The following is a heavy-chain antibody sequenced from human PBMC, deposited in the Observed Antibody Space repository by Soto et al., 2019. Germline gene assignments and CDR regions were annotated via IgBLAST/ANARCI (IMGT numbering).Heavy chain of an antibody. J-gene: IGHJ4*02. Sequence: ASVKVSCKASGYTFTSYGISWVRQAPGQGIEWMGWISAYNGNTNYAQKLQGRVTMTTDTSTSTAYVELRSLRSDDTAVYYCARNRRITMTPLHTATDYWGQGTLVTVSS. CDR1: GYTFTSYG. CDR3: ARNRRITMTPLHTATDY. D-gene: IGHD3-22*01. V-gene: IGHV1-18*04. CDR2: ISAYNGNT.